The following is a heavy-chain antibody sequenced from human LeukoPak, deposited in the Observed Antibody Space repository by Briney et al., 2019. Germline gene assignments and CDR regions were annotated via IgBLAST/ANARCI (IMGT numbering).Heavy chain of an antibody. J-gene: IGHJ4*02. Sequence: SETLSLTRTVSVGSLSSSSYYWGWVPPPPGKGQEWSANIYYSGSTYYSPSLRSGVTISVDTSKNQFSLRLTSVTAADTAVYYCARHASVSGNWPRPLDYWGQGSLVTVSS. CDR1: VGSLSSSSYY. D-gene: IGHD3-3*01. CDR2: IYYSGST. V-gene: IGHV4-39*01. CDR3: ARHASVSGNWPRPLDY.